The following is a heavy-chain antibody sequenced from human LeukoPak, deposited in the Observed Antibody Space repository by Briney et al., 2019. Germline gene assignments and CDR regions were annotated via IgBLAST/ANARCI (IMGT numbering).Heavy chain of an antibody. D-gene: IGHD3-3*01. Sequence: GGSLRLSCAASGFTFSSYAMHWVRQAPGKGLEWVAVISYDGSNKYYADSVKGRFTISRDNSKNTLYLQMNSLRAEDTAVYYCARTLPPTYYDFWSGYWYYYYYGMDVWGQGTTATVSS. V-gene: IGHV3-30-3*01. CDR2: ISYDGSNK. J-gene: IGHJ6*02. CDR1: GFTFSSYA. CDR3: ARTLPPTYYDFWSGYWYYYYYGMDV.